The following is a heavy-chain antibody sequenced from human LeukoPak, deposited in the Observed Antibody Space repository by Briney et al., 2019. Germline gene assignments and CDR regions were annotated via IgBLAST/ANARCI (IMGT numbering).Heavy chain of an antibody. CDR2: IKQDGSDK. CDR1: GFIFSSYW. V-gene: IGHV3-7*01. D-gene: IGHD1-26*01. Sequence: GGSLRLSCAASGFIFSSYWTSWVRQAPGKGLEWVANIKQDGSDKSYVDSVKGRFTISRDNAKNSLYLQMNSLRAEDTAVYYCARDYSGSYEGRNYYYYGMDVWGQGTTVTVSS. J-gene: IGHJ6*02. CDR3: ARDYSGSYEGRNYYYYGMDV.